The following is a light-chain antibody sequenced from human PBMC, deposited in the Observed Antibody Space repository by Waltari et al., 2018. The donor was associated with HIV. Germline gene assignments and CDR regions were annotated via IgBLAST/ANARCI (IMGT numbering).Light chain of an antibody. CDR2: RNN. CDR3: AAWDDSLSGFYV. CDR1: SFHIGSNF. V-gene: IGLV1-47*01. Sequence: QSVLTQPPSASGTPGQRVTIRCSGSSFHIGSNFVYWYQQPPGAAPKLLIYRNNQRPSGVPDRFSGSKSGTSASLAISGLRSEDEADYYCAAWDDSLSGFYVVGTGTKVTVL. J-gene: IGLJ1*01.